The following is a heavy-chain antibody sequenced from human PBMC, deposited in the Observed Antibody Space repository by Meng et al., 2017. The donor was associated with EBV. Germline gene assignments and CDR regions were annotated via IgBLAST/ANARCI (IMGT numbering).Heavy chain of an antibody. J-gene: IGHJ4*02. D-gene: IGHD1-26*01. V-gene: IGHV2-5*02. CDR2: IYWDDDK. CDR3: AHSRVGATEFDY. CDR1: GFSLSTSVVG. Sequence: ILNESRPTMVTPPPSHMLPLTFSGFSLSTSVVGLGWIRQPPGKALECLALIYWDDDKSYSPSLKSRLTITKDTSKNQVVLTMTNMDPVDTATYYCAHSRVGATEFDYWGQGTLVTVSS.